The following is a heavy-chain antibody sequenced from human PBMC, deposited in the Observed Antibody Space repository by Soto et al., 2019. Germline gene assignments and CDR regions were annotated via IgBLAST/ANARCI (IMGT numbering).Heavy chain of an antibody. D-gene: IGHD3-3*01. Sequence: QVQLVQSGAEVKKPGASVKVSCKASGYTFTSYGISWVRQAPGQGLEWMGWISAYNGNTNNAQKLQGRVTMTTDTSTSTAYMELRGLRSDDTAVYDCARNKDDFWSGYCSYWGQGPLVTVSS. CDR2: ISAYNGNT. CDR3: ARNKDDFWSGYCSY. J-gene: IGHJ4*02. V-gene: IGHV1-18*01. CDR1: GYTFTSYG.